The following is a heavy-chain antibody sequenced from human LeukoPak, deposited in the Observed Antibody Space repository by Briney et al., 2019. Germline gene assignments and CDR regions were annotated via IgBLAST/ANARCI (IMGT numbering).Heavy chain of an antibody. Sequence: SETLSLTCAVYGGSFSGYYWSWIRQPPGKGLEWIGYIYYSGGTNYNPSLKSRVTISVDTSKNQLSLKLSSVTAADTAVYYCARRFLGDAFDIWGQGTMVTVSS. V-gene: IGHV4-59*01. CDR3: ARRFLGDAFDI. CDR1: GGSFSGYY. J-gene: IGHJ3*02. D-gene: IGHD2/OR15-2a*01. CDR2: IYYSGGT.